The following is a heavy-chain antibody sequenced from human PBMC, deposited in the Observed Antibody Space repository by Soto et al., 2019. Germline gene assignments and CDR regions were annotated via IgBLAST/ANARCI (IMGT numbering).Heavy chain of an antibody. CDR2: ISSSGTYI. V-gene: IGHV3-21*01. D-gene: IGHD2-2*01. J-gene: IGHJ6*02. CDR3: ARDPSDCSSTSCWGYYALDV. Sequence: VGSLRLSCAASGFTFSTYSMNWVRQAPGKGLEWVPSISSSGTYIHYADSLKGRFTISRDNAKNSLYLQMISLRAEDTAVYYCARDPSDCSSTSCWGYYALDVWGQGTTVTVSS. CDR1: GFTFSTYS.